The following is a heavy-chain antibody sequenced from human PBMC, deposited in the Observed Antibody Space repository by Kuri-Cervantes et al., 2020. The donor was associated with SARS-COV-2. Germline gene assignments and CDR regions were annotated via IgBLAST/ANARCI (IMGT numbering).Heavy chain of an antibody. J-gene: IGHJ4*02. Sequence: GESLKISCAASGFTFSSYAMHWVRQAPGKGLEWVAVISYDGSNKYYADSVKGRFTISRGNSKNTLYLQMNSLRAEDTAVYYCARALLGLLVDYWGQGTLVTVSS. D-gene: IGHD7-27*01. CDR3: ARALLGLLVDY. CDR1: GFTFSSYA. V-gene: IGHV3-30-3*01. CDR2: ISYDGSNK.